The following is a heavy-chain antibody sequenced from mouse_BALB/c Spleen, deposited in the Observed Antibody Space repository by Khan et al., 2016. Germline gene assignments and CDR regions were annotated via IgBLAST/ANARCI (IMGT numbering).Heavy chain of an antibody. D-gene: IGHD1-2*01. CDR3: ARTARIKY. Sequence: EVELVESGPGLVKPSQSLSLTCTVTGYSITSGYGWNWIRQFPGNKLEWMGYISYSGSTNYNPSLKSRISITRDTSKNQVILQLNSVTTEETATYYCARTARIKYWGQGTTLTVSS. V-gene: IGHV3-2*02. J-gene: IGHJ2*01. CDR1: GYSITSGYG. CDR2: ISYSGST.